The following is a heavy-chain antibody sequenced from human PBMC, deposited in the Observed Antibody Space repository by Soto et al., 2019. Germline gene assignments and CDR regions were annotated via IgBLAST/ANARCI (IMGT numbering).Heavy chain of an antibody. V-gene: IGHV3-23*01. J-gene: IGHJ4*02. CDR2: VSGSGGST. CDR3: AKDRVDGDKTFDH. Sequence: EVQLLESGGGLVQPGGSLRLSCAASGFTFKSYAMSWVRQAPGKGLEWVSAVSGSGGSTYYADTVRGRFTISRDNSDNMLYLQMNSLRAEDTALYYCAKDRVDGDKTFDHGGQGTLVTVSS. CDR1: GFTFKSYA.